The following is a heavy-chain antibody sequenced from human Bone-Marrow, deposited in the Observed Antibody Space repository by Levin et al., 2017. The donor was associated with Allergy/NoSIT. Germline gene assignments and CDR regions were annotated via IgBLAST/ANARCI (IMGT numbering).Heavy chain of an antibody. CDR2: INYSGDKT. CDR3: AKHSGFTYGYNDAFDV. J-gene: IGHJ3*01. Sequence: GESLKISCAASGFTFRNFAMTWVRQAPGMGLEWVSAINYSGDKTYYADSVKGRFTLSRDNSKNTLFLEMNNLRVGDPALYYCAKHSGFTYGYNDAFDVWGQGAMVTVSS. V-gene: IGHV3-23*01. CDR1: GFTFRNFA. D-gene: IGHD5-18*01.